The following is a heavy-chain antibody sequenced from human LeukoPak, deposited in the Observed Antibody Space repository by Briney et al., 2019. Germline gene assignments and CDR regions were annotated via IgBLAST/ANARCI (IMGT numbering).Heavy chain of an antibody. D-gene: IGHD6-6*01. Sequence: PGRSLRLSCAASGFTFSDYYMSWIRQAPGKGLEWVSYISSSGSTIYYADSVKGRFTISRDNAKNSLYLQMNSLRAEDTAVYYCARGMQQLVREVFDYWGQGTLVTVSS. CDR1: GFTFSDYY. J-gene: IGHJ4*02. CDR3: ARGMQQLVREVFDY. V-gene: IGHV3-11*01. CDR2: ISSSGSTI.